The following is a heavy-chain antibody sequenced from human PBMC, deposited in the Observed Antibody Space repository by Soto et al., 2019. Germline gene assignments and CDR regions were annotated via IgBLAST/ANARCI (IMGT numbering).Heavy chain of an antibody. D-gene: IGHD3-3*01. J-gene: IGHJ4*02. Sequence: PSETLSLTCTVSGGSISSSSYYWGWIRQPPGKGLEWIGSIYYSGSTYYNLSLKSRVTISVDTSKNQFSLKLSSVTAADTAVYYCARRYYDFWFDYWGQGTLVTVSS. V-gene: IGHV4-39*01. CDR2: IYYSGST. CDR3: ARRYYDFWFDY. CDR1: GGSISSSSYY.